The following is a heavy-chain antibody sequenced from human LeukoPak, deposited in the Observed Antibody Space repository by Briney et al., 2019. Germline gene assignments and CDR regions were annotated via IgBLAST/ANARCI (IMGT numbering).Heavy chain of an antibody. D-gene: IGHD2-15*01. J-gene: IGHJ2*01. Sequence: HPGGSLRLSCAASGFTFSRFWMSWVRQAPGKGLEWVANIKQDGSEKYYVDSVKGRFTISRDNSKNTLYLQMNSLRAEDTAVYYCAKDRGGRGRYCSGGSCYEHYWYFDLWGRGTLVTVSS. V-gene: IGHV3-7*05. CDR2: IKQDGSEK. CDR3: AKDRGGRGRYCSGGSCYEHYWYFDL. CDR1: GFTFSRFW.